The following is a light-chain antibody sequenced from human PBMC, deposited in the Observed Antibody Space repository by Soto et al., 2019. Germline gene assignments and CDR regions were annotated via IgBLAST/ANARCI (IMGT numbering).Light chain of an antibody. CDR3: QQYGRSRVT. J-gene: IGKJ3*01. V-gene: IGKV3-20*01. CDR2: GAS. Sequence: EIVLTQSPGTLSLSPGERATLSCRASQSVSSSYLAWYQQNPGQAPRLLIYGASSRATGIPDRFSGSGSGTDFTLTISRLEPEDFAVYYCQQYGRSRVTFGPGTKVDIK. CDR1: QSVSSSY.